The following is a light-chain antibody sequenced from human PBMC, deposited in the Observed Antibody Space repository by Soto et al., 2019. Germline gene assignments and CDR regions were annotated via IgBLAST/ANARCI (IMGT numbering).Light chain of an antibody. V-gene: IGLV2-14*01. J-gene: IGLJ1*01. Sequence: QSVLTQPASVSGSPGESITISRTGTSSDVGGYNYVSWYQQHPGKAPKLMIYDVSNRPSGVSNRFSGSKSGNTASLTISGLQAEVEADYYCSSYTSSSSLDVFGTGTKVTVL. CDR3: SSYTSSSSLDV. CDR1: SSDVGGYNY. CDR2: DVS.